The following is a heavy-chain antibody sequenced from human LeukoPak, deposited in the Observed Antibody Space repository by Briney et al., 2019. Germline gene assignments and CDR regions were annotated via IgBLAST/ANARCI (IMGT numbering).Heavy chain of an antibody. Sequence: SETLSLTCTVSGGSISSSSYYWGWIRQPPGKGLEWIGSIYYSGSTYYNPSLKSRVTISVDTSKNQFSLKLSSVTAADTAAYYCARVELGDAFDIWGQGTMVTVSS. J-gene: IGHJ3*02. V-gene: IGHV4-39*07. CDR3: ARVELGDAFDI. D-gene: IGHD1-1*01. CDR2: IYYSGST. CDR1: GGSISSSSYY.